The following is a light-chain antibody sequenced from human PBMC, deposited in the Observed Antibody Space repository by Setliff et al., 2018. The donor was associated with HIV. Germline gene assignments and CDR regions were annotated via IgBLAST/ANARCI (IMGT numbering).Light chain of an antibody. J-gene: IGLJ1*01. V-gene: IGLV2-14*01. CDR1: SSDIGTYNY. Sequence: QSALAQPASVSGSPGQSIAISCTGASSDIGTYNYVSWYQQHPGKAPKLIIYDVVNRPSGVSDRFSGSKSDSTASLAISGLQADDEADYYCSSYTSSSTLVFGTGTKVTVL. CDR3: SSYTSSSTLV. CDR2: DVV.